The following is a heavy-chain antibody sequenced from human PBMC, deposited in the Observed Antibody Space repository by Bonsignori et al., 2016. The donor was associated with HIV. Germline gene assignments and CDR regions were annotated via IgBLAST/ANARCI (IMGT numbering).Heavy chain of an antibody. CDR2: ISSGGSTI. Sequence: EVQLVESGGGLVQPGGSLRLSCAASGFTFSSYEMNWVRQAPGKGLEWVSYISSGGSTIYYADSVKGRFTVSRDNAKNSLYLQMNSLRAEDTAFYYCARVQSRYFDWLLPDYWGQGTLVTVSS. CDR3: ARVQSRYFDWLLPDY. CDR1: GFTFSSYE. V-gene: IGHV3-48*03. J-gene: IGHJ4*02. D-gene: IGHD3-9*01.